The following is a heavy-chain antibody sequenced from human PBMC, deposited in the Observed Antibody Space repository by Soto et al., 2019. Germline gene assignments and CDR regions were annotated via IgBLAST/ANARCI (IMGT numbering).Heavy chain of an antibody. CDR3: ARDRCCSDGRCYSYYYVMAV. V-gene: IGHV3-53*01. CDR2: IYSGGTT. CDR1: GFTVSTNY. J-gene: IGHJ6*02. Sequence: GGSLRLSCAVSGFTVSTNYMSWVRQAPGKGLEWVSIIYSGGTTKYADSVKGRFTISRDNSKNTLSLQMNSLRAEDTAVYYCARDRCCSDGRCYSYYYVMAVPGQGTTV. D-gene: IGHD2-15*01.